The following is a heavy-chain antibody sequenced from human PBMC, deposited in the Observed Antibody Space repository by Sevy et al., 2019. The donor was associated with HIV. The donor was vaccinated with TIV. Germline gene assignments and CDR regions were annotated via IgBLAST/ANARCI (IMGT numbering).Heavy chain of an antibody. CDR1: GYSFANNW. D-gene: IGHD6-13*01. Sequence: GESLKISCKGSGYSFANNWIGWVRQMPGKGLEWMGIVYPGDSDTTYSPSFQGQVTISVDKSISTAYLQWNSLKASDTAMYYCARLPAAAAALYYFDYWGQGTLVTVSS. CDR2: VYPGDSDT. J-gene: IGHJ4*02. V-gene: IGHV5-51*01. CDR3: ARLPAAAAALYYFDY.